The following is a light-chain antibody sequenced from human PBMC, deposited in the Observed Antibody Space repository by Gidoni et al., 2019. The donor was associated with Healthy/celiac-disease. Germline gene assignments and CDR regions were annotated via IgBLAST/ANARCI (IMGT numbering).Light chain of an antibody. Sequence: DIQITQSPSSLSASVADRVTITCRGSQSSSSYLHWYQQKPGKAPKLLIYAASSMQSGVPSRFSGSGSGTDFTLTISSLQPEDFATYYCQQSYSTLWTFGQXTKVEIK. CDR3: QQSYSTLWT. J-gene: IGKJ1*01. CDR1: QSSSSY. V-gene: IGKV1-39*01. CDR2: AAS.